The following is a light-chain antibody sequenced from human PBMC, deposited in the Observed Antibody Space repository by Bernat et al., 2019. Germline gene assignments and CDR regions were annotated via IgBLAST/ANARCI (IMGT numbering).Light chain of an antibody. CDR1: SSDVGGYNY. Sequence: QSALTQPASVSGSPGQSITISCTGTSSDVGGYNYVSWYQQHPGRAPKLMIYDVRDRPSGISNRFSGSKSGNTASLTISGLLDEDEADYYRSSYTSSSTLVFGGGTRLTVL. CDR3: SSYTSSSTLV. J-gene: IGLJ3*02. V-gene: IGLV2-14*03. CDR2: DVR.